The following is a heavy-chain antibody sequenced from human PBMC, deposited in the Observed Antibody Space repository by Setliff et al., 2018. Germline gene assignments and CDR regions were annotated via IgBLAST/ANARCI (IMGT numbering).Heavy chain of an antibody. J-gene: IGHJ5*02. Sequence: KASETLSLTCAVYGGSFSGYYRSWIRQPPGKGLEWIGEINHSGSTNYNPSLKSRVTISVDTSKNQFSLKLSSVTAADTAVYYCERGVYCSSTSCSPGLNWFDPWGQGTLVTVSS. V-gene: IGHV4-34*01. CDR3: ERGVYCSSTSCSPGLNWFDP. CDR1: GGSFSGYY. D-gene: IGHD2-2*01. CDR2: INHSGST.